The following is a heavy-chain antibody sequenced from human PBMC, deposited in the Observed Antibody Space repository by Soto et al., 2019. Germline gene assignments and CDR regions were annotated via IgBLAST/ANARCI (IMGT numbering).Heavy chain of an antibody. CDR2: IYPGDSDT. CDR1: GYTFTDHW. CDR3: ARHGYDSSGYSETPNDY. J-gene: IGHJ4*02. V-gene: IGHV5-51*01. D-gene: IGHD3-22*01. Sequence: GESLKISCKGSGYTFTDHWIGWVRQMPGKGLEWMGIIYPGDSDTRYSPSFQGQVTISADKSISTAYLQWSSLKASDTAMYYCARHGYDSSGYSETPNDYWGQGTLVTVSS.